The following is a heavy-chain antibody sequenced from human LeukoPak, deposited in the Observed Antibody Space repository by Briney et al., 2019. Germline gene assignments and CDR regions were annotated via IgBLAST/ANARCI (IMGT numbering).Heavy chain of an antibody. D-gene: IGHD2-2*01. V-gene: IGHV3-7*01. J-gene: IGHJ3*01. CDR1: GFTFSRYW. CDR3: ARETMGADIVVVPTPFDAFDL. Sequence: GGSLRLSCAASGFTFSRYWMSWVRQAPGKGLEWVANIKQDGSEKYYVDSVKGRFTISGDNAKNSMYLQMNSLRAEDTAVYYCARETMGADIVVVPTPFDAFDLWGQGTMVTVSS. CDR2: IKQDGSEK.